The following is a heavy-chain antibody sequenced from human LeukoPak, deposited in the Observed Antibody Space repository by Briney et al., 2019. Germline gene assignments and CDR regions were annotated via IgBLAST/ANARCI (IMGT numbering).Heavy chain of an antibody. Sequence: SETLPLTCTVSGGSISSGDYYWSWIRQPPGKGLEWIGYIYYSGSTYYNPSLKSRVTVSVDTSKNQFSLKLSSVTAADTAVYYCATGGDYDILTGYYTFAYWGQGTLVTVSS. CDR3: ATGGDYDILTGYYTFAY. CDR1: GGSISSGDYY. V-gene: IGHV4-30-4*01. D-gene: IGHD3-9*01. J-gene: IGHJ4*02. CDR2: IYYSGST.